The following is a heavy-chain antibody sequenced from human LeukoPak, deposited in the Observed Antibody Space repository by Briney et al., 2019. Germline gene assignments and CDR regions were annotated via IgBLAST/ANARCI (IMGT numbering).Heavy chain of an antibody. D-gene: IGHD1-7*01. CDR3: ARGKNYLLGESETEKDMDV. Sequence: GASVKVSCKASGYTFTGYYMHWVRQAPGQGLEWMGWINPNSGGTNYAQKFQGRVTMTRDTSISTAYMELSRLRSDDTAVYYCARGKNYLLGESETEKDMDVWGQGTTVTVSS. CDR2: INPNSGGT. V-gene: IGHV1-2*02. J-gene: IGHJ6*02. CDR1: GYTFTGYY.